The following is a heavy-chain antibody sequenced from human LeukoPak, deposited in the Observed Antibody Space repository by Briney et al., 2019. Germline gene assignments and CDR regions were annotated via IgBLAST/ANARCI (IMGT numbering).Heavy chain of an antibody. CDR2: IYYSGST. CDR1: GGSINSGDYY. CDR3: ATRPSWFDP. V-gene: IGHV4-39*07. J-gene: IGHJ5*02. Sequence: SETLSLTCTVSGGSINSGDYYWVWIRQPPGKGLEWIGSIYYSGSTSYNPSLKSRVTISVDTSKNQFSLKLSSVTAADTAVYYCATRPSWFDPWGQGTLVTVSS.